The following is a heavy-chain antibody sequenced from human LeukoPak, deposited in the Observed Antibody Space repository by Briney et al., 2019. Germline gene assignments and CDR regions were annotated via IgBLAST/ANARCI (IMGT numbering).Heavy chain of an antibody. J-gene: IGHJ4*02. CDR1: GYSFTTHW. V-gene: IGHV5-51*01. CDR3: ARTYGTSPYFFDY. D-gene: IGHD2-2*01. Sequence: GEPLKISCKGSGYSFTTHWIAWVRQIPGKGLQWMGLIYPGDSDARSSPSFHGQATNSADKSISTAYLQWSNLKASDTGIYYCARTYGTSPYFFDYWGQGTLVTVSS. CDR2: IYPGDSDA.